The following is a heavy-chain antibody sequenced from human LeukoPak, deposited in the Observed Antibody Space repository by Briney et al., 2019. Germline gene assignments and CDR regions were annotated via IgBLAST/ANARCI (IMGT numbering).Heavy chain of an antibody. J-gene: IGHJ4*02. CDR2: IYYSGST. CDR1: GGSISSYC. V-gene: IGHV4-59*12. D-gene: IGHD6-6*01. CDR3: ARANRPSIAARQSPEGHYYFDY. Sequence: SETLSLTCSVSGGSISSYCWSWIRQPPGKGLEWIGYIYYSGSTNYNPSLKSRVTISVDTSKNQFSLKLSSVTAADTAVYYCARANRPSIAARQSPEGHYYFDYWGQGTLVTVSS.